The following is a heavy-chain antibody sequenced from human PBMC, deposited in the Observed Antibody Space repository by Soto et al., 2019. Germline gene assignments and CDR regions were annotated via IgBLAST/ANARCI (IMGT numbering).Heavy chain of an antibody. CDR1: GLTFTTYW. J-gene: IGHJ4*02. V-gene: IGHV3-7*03. CDR3: VRGGHGSGSYLGSH. Sequence: GGSLRLSCVVSGLTFTTYWMSWVRQAPGKGLEWVANIRQDGGSQYYVDSVKGRFTISRDNAKNSVYLQMDSLRAEDTAVYYCVRGGHGSGSYLGSHWGQGVLVTVSS. CDR2: IRQDGGSQ. D-gene: IGHD3-10*01.